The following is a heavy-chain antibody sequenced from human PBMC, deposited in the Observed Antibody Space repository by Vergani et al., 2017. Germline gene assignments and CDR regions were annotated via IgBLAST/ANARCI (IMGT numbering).Heavy chain of an antibody. CDR2: IWYDGSNK. CDR3: ARVADGPDCSGGSCYTPNWFDP. V-gene: IGHV3-33*01. D-gene: IGHD2-15*01. CDR1: GFTFSSYG. Sequence: QVQLVESGGGVVQPGRSLRLSCAASGFTFSSYGMHWVRQAPGKGLEWVAVIWYDGSNKYYADSVKGRFTISRDNSKNTLYLQMNSLTAEDTAVYYCARVADGPDCSGGSCYTPNWFDPWGQGTLVTVSS. J-gene: IGHJ5*02.